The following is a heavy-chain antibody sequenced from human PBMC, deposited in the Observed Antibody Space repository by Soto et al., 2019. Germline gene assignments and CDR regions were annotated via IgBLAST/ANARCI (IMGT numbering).Heavy chain of an antibody. V-gene: IGHV1-46*03. CDR1: GYTFTSYY. Sequence: ASVKVSCKASGYTFTSYYMHWVRQSPGQGLEWRGIINPSGGSTSYAQKFQGRVTMTRDTSTSTVYMELSSLRSEDTAVYYCARADVDTAMVPAFDYWGQGTLVTVSS. CDR3: ARADVDTAMVPAFDY. CDR2: INPSGGST. J-gene: IGHJ4*02. D-gene: IGHD5-18*01.